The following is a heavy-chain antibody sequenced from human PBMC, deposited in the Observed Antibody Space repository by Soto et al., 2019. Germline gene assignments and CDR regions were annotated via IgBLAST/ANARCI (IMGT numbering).Heavy chain of an antibody. J-gene: IGHJ5*02. V-gene: IGHV3-23*01. CDR2: ISNSGHSA. D-gene: IGHD5-12*01. Sequence: GGSLRLSCAASGFTFSSYAMNWSRRPPGKGLEWISVISNSGHSAYYADSVKGRFTISRDNSKNTLYLQIKSLRAEDTAAYYCAKGGPTFLNWFGPWGQGTLVTVSS. CDR3: AKGGPTFLNWFGP. CDR1: GFTFSSYA.